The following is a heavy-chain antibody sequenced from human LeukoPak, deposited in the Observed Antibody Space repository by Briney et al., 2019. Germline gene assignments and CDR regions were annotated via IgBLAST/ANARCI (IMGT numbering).Heavy chain of an antibody. V-gene: IGHV3-23*01. J-gene: IGHJ4*02. CDR2: IGGSGSST. D-gene: IGHD2/OR15-2a*01. CDR1: GFTFSNCA. Sequence: GGSLRLSCAASGFTFSNCAMSWVRQAPEKGLEWVSGIGGSGSSTYYADSLKGRFTISRDNSENTLSLQMNSLRADDTAIYYCAKSCNSGNCYYNYWGQGTLVTVSS. CDR3: AKSCNSGNCYYNY.